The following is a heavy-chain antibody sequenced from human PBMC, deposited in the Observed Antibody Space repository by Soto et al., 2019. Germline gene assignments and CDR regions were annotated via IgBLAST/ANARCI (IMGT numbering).Heavy chain of an antibody. Sequence: PGGSLRLSGVVSGFTFSTYYMTWVRQAPGKGLECVSVINDSGVRTYYADSVKGRFTISRDNSKNTLYLQMISLRADDTAVYYCAGRKPSGAYLPLDSWGHGALVTVSS. J-gene: IGHJ5*01. V-gene: IGHV3-23*01. D-gene: IGHD3-22*01. CDR1: GFTFSTYY. CDR2: INDSGVRT. CDR3: AGRKPSGAYLPLDS.